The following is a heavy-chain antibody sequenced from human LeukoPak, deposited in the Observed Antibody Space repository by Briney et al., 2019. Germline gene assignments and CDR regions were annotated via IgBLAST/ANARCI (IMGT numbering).Heavy chain of an antibody. J-gene: IGHJ3*02. CDR3: ARGGATTVTTSDAFDI. Sequence: GESLRLSCAASGFIFSSYSMNWVRQAPGQGLEWIAYISTSSSSIFYADSVRGRFTISRDNAKNSLYLQMNSLRAEDTAVYYCARGGATTVTTSDAFDIWGQGTMVIVSS. D-gene: IGHD4-17*01. CDR2: ISTSSSSI. V-gene: IGHV3-48*04. CDR1: GFIFSSYS.